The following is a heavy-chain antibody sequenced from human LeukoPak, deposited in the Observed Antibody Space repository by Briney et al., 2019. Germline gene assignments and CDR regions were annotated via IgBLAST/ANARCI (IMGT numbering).Heavy chain of an antibody. CDR3: AREHCSSTSWQVYYYYMDV. D-gene: IGHD2-2*01. CDR2: IKQDGSEK. J-gene: IGHJ6*03. Sequence: GGSLRLSCAASGFTFSSYWMSWVRQAPGKGLEWVANIKQDGSEKYYVDSVKGRFTISRDNAKNSLYLQMNSLRAEDTAVYYCAREHCSSTSWQVYYYYMDVWGKGTTVTVSS. V-gene: IGHV3-7*01. CDR1: GFTFSSYW.